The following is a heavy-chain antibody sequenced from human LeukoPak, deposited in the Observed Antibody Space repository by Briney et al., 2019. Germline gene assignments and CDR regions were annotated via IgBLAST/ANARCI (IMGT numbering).Heavy chain of an antibody. V-gene: IGHV3-72*01. CDR1: GFTFSDYY. Sequence: PGGSLRLSCATSGFTFSDYYMDWVRQAPGKGLEWVARSRNKANSYTTKYAASVEARFTIPRDDSKTSLYLQMNSLQTDDTAVYYCVRVRVVTPPAAFYIWGQGRLVTVSS. J-gene: IGHJ3*02. CDR3: VRVRVVTPPAAFYI. D-gene: IGHD3-3*01. CDR2: SRNKANSYTT.